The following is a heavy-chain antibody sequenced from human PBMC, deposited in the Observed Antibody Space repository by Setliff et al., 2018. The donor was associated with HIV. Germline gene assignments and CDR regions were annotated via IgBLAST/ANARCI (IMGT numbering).Heavy chain of an antibody. CDR3: ARLGESGYDFRGYFDY. V-gene: IGHV4-59*05. CDR2: VYFTGNS. D-gene: IGHD5-12*01. J-gene: IGHJ4*02. CDR1: GGSISTYY. Sequence: SETLSLTCTVSGGSISTYYLTWIRQPAGKGLEWIASVYFTGNSYYNPALQSRVSISVDTSNNQFSLNLNSVTASDRGVYYCARLGESGYDFRGYFDYWGPGMLVTVSS.